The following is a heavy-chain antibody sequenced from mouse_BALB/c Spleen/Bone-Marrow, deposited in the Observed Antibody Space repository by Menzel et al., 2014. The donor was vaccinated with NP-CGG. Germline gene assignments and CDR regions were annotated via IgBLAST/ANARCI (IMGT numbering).Heavy chain of an antibody. CDR3: SVLLRSPY. Sequence: VQLQQSGAELVKPGASVKLSCKASGYTFTSYYMYWVKQRPGQGLEWIGEIKPSNGGTNFNEKFKSKATLTVDKSSSPAFKEPSSPASGGLGVYFCSVLLRSPYWGQGTLVTVSA. J-gene: IGHJ3*01. CDR2: IKPSNGGT. D-gene: IGHD1-1*01. CDR1: GYTFTSYY. V-gene: IGHV1S120*01.